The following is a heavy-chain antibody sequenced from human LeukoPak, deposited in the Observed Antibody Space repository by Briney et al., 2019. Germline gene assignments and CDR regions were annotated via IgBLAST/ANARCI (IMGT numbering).Heavy chain of an antibody. J-gene: IGHJ4*02. D-gene: IGHD6-19*01. CDR2: ITSDGSTT. CDR3: ARYSSGWSFDY. V-gene: IGHV3-74*01. CDR1: GFTFRSYW. Sequence: GGSLRLSCAASGFTFRSYWMYWVRQAPGKGLAWVSRITSDGSTTTYADSVKGRFTISRDNAKDTLYLQMNSLRAEDTAVYYCARYSSGWSFDYWGQGTLVTVSS.